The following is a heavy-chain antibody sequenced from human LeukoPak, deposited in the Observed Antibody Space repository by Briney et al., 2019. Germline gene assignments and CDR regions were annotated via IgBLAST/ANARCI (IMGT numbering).Heavy chain of an antibody. CDR3: ARDRASSGWYSVDY. CDR1: GFTFSSYA. J-gene: IGHJ4*02. CDR2: ISYDGSNK. Sequence: PGRSLRLSCAASGFTFSSYAMHWVRQAPGKGLEWVAVISYDGSNKYYADSVKGRFTIPRDNSKNTLYLQMNSLRAEDTAVYYCARDRASSGWYSVDYWGQGTLVTVSS. V-gene: IGHV3-30*04. D-gene: IGHD6-19*01.